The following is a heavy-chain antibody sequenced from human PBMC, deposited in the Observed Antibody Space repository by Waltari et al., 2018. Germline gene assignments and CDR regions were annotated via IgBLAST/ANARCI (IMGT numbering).Heavy chain of an antibody. D-gene: IGHD3-16*02. CDR2: IYYSGST. CDR1: GGSISSYY. CDR3: ARVSRNDYVWGSYRYPQYYFDY. J-gene: IGHJ4*02. Sequence: QVQLQESGPGLVKPSETLSLTCTVSGGSISSYYWSWIRQPPGKGLEWIGYIYYSGSTTYNPSLKSRVTISVDTSKNQFSLKLSSVTAADTAVYYCARVSRNDYVWGSYRYPQYYFDYWGQGTLVTVSS. V-gene: IGHV4-59*01.